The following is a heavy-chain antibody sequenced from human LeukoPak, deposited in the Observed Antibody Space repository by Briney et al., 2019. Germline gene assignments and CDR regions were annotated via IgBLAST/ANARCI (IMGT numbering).Heavy chain of an antibody. D-gene: IGHD1-26*01. CDR1: GYSISSGYY. J-gene: IGHJ4*02. CDR3: AKSGGYGLIDY. V-gene: IGHV4-38-2*02. CDR2: IYHSGST. Sequence: PSETLSLTCTVSGYSISSGYYWGWIRQPPGKGLGWIGSIYHSGSTYYNPSLKSRVTISVDTSKNQFSLKLSSVTAADTAMYYCAKSGGYGLIDYWGQGTLVTVSS.